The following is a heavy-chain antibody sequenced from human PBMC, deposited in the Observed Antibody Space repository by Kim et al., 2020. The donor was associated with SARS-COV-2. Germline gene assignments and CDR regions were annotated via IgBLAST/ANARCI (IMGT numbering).Heavy chain of an antibody. CDR1: GGSFSGYY. CDR2: INHSGST. D-gene: IGHD6-19*01. V-gene: IGHV4-34*01. CDR3: ARGTRQWLVRGPYYYYMDV. Sequence: SETLSLTCAVYGGSFSGYYWSWIRQPPGKGLEWIGEINHSGSTNYNPSPKSGVTISVDTSKNQFPLKLRSVTAEDTAVYYCARGTRQWLVRGPYYYYMDVGGRGTTVTVS. J-gene: IGHJ6*03.